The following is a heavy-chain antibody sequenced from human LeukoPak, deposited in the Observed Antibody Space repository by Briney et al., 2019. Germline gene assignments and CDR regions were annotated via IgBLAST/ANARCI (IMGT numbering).Heavy chain of an antibody. Sequence: GGSLRLSCAASGFTFDDYAIHWVRQAPGKGLEWVSGINWNRNTIIYADSVKGRFTISRDRAKRSLYLQMTSLRPEDTAVYYCTRVSGGNAYTDPFDFWGQGTLVTVSS. J-gene: IGHJ4*02. CDR1: GFTFDDYA. V-gene: IGHV3-9*01. CDR2: INWNRNTI. D-gene: IGHD2-8*02. CDR3: TRVSGGNAYTDPFDF.